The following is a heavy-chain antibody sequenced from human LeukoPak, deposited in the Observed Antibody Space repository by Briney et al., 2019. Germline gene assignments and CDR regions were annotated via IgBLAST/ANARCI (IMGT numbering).Heavy chain of an antibody. V-gene: IGHV3-66*02. CDR1: GFSISSNY. CDR3: ARKTIGRPTTGAF. CDR2: IHTTAGT. Sequence: PGGSLRLSCAASGFSISSNYMNWVRQAPGKGLEWVSLIHTTAGTHYADSVKGRFTISRDNSNNTLYLQMNSLRAEDTAVYYCARKTIGRPTTGAFWGQGTLVTVSS. J-gene: IGHJ4*02. D-gene: IGHD1-26*01.